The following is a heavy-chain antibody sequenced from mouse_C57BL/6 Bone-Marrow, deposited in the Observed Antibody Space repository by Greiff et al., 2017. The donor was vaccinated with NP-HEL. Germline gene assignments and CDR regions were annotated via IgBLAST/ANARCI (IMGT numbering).Heavy chain of an antibody. D-gene: IGHD2-3*01. V-gene: IGHV5-4*01. CDR1: GFTFSSYA. J-gene: IGHJ2*01. CDR3: ARDGYCRGYYFDY. Sequence: EVHLVESGGGLVKPGGSLKLSCAASGFTFSSYAMSWVRQTPEKRLEWVATISDGGSYTYYPDNVKGRFTISRDNAKNNLYLQMSHLKSEDTAMYYCARDGYCRGYYFDYWGQGTTLTVSS. CDR2: ISDGGSYT.